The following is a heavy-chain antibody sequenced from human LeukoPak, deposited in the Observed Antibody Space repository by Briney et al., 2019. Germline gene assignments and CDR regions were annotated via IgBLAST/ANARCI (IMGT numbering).Heavy chain of an antibody. CDR3: ARAQDSSSWYLDS. V-gene: IGHV3-33*01. Sequence: GGSLRLSCAASGFPISTYGMHWVRQAPGKGLEWVAVLWYDGVNTYYADSVKGRFTISRDNSKNTLYLQMNSLRAEDAAVYYCARAQDSSSWYLDSWGQGTLVTVSS. J-gene: IGHJ4*02. CDR2: LWYDGVNT. CDR1: GFPISTYG. D-gene: IGHD6-13*01.